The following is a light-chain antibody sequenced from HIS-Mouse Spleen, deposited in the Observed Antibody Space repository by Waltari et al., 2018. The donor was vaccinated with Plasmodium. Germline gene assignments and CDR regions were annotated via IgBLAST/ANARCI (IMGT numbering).Light chain of an antibody. CDR1: QSISSW. CDR2: KAS. V-gene: IGKV1-5*03. CDR3: EQYNSYSWT. J-gene: IGKJ1*01. Sequence: DIQMTQSPSTLSASVGDRVTITCRARQSISSWLALYQQKPGKAPKLLIYKASSLESGVPSRFSGSGSGTEFTLTISSLQADEFATYDCEQYNSYSWTFGQGTKVEIK.